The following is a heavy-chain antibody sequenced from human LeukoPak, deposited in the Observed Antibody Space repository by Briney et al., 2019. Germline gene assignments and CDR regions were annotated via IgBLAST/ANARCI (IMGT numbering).Heavy chain of an antibody. V-gene: IGHV3-64*02. CDR1: GFTFSSYS. CDR2: ISSNGGST. Sequence: GGSLRLSCAASGFTFSSYSMHWVRQAPGKGLEYVSAISSNGGSTYYADSVKVRFTISGDNSKNTLYLEMGIQISEDMALCYCGRASYPTLGAFDIWGQGTMVTVSS. CDR3: GRASYPTLGAFDI. J-gene: IGHJ3*02.